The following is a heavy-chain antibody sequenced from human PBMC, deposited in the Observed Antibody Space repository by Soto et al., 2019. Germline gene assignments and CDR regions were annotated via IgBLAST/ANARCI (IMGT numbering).Heavy chain of an antibody. CDR3: ARPNDYYGSGSSYYYYGMDV. CDR2: IDPSDSYT. J-gene: IGHJ6*02. CDR1: GYSFTSYW. D-gene: IGHD3-10*01. Sequence: PGESLKISCKGSGYSFTSYWISWVRQMPGKGLEWLGRIDPSDSYTNYSPSFQGHVTISADKSISTAYLQWSSLKASDTAMYYCARPNDYYGSGSSYYYYGMDVWGQGTTVTVSS. V-gene: IGHV5-10-1*01.